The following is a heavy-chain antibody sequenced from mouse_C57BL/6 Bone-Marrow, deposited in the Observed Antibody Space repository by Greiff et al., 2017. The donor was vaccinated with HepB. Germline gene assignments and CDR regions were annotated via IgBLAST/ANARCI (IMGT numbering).Heavy chain of an antibody. Sequence: QVHVKQSGAELVKPGASVKMSCKASGYTFTTYPIEWMKQNHGKSLEWIGNFHPYNDDTKYNEKFKGKATLTVEKSSSTVYLELSRLTSDDAAVYYCARRSNYWYFDVWGTGTTVTVSS. D-gene: IGHD2-5*01. J-gene: IGHJ1*03. CDR1: GYTFTTYP. V-gene: IGHV1-47*01. CDR2: FHPYNDDT. CDR3: ARRSNYWYFDV.